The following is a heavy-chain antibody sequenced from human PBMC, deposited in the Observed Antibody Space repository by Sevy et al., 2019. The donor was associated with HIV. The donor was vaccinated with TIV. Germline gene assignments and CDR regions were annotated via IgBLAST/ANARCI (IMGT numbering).Heavy chain of an antibody. CDR3: GRHLDYYHKNAQYYAYAMDV. CDR1: GYRFTSQW. J-gene: IGHJ6*02. CDR2: IHPDNSNT. V-gene: IGHV5-51*01. D-gene: IGHD3-10*01. Sequence: GESLKISCKGSGYRFTSQWIAWVRQMPGGGLEWMGLIHPDNSNTKDSPSFQGQVTFAVDKSVSTAYLQWDSLKASDSAIYYCGRHLDYYHKNAQYYAYAMDVWGQRTTVTVSS.